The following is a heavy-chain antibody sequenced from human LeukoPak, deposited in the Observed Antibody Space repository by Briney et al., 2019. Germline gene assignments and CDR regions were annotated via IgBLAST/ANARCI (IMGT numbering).Heavy chain of an antibody. V-gene: IGHV1-2*02. Sequence: ASVKVSCKASGYTFTGYYIHWVRQAPGQGLEWLGWINPNGGDTYYAQKFQGRVTMTRDTSITTAYMELSRLRSDDTAGYYCARENRYCRGGSCYSAASDDAFDIWGQGTMVTVSS. J-gene: IGHJ3*02. D-gene: IGHD2-15*01. CDR1: GYTFTGYY. CDR3: ARENRYCRGGSCYSAASDDAFDI. CDR2: INPNGGDT.